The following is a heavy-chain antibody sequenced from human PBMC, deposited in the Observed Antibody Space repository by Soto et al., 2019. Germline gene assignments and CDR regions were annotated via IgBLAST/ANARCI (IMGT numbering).Heavy chain of an antibody. CDR3: ARAPRYDSSGYNRY. D-gene: IGHD3-22*01. CDR1: GFTFSSYG. V-gene: IGHV3-33*01. J-gene: IGHJ4*02. CDR2: IWYDGSNK. Sequence: GGSLRLSCAASGFTFSSYGMHWVRQAPGKGLEWVAVIWYDGSNKYYADSVKGRFTISRDNSKNTLYPQMNSLRAEDTAVYYCARAPRYDSSGYNRYWGQGTLVTVSS.